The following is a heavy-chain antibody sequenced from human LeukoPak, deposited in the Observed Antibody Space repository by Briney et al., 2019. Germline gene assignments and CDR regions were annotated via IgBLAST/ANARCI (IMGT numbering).Heavy chain of an antibody. J-gene: IGHJ4*02. CDR2: IRYDGSNK. Sequence: GGSLRLSCAASGFTFSSYGMHWVRQTPGKGLEWVAFIRYDGSNKYYADSVKGRFTISRDNSKNTLYLQMNSLRAEDTAVYYCAKDWGKPAAILDYWGQGTLVTVSS. CDR3: AKDWGKPAAILDY. CDR1: GFTFSSYG. D-gene: IGHD2-2*01. V-gene: IGHV3-30*02.